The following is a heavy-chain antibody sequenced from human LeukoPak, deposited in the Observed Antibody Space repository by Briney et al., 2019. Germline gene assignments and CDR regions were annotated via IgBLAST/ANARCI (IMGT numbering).Heavy chain of an antibody. Sequence: ASVKVSCKASGGTFSSYAISWVRQAPGQGLERMGGIIPIFGTANYAQKFQGRVTIAADESTSTAYMELSSLRSEDTAVYYCARLYSSGLDYWGQGTLVTVSS. J-gene: IGHJ4*02. CDR1: GGTFSSYA. D-gene: IGHD6-19*01. CDR2: IIPIFGTA. V-gene: IGHV1-69*13. CDR3: ARLYSSGLDY.